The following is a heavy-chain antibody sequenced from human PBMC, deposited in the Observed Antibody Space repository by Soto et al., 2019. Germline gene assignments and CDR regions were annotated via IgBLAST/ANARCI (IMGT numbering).Heavy chain of an antibody. Sequence: SETLSLTCTVSGGSISSYNWCWIRQPPRKGLEWNGCIYYSGSTNYNPSLKSRVTISVDTSKNQFSLKLSSVTAADTAVYYCARIPSVDTAMVGLFTANYFDYWGQGTLVTV. CDR2: IYYSGST. CDR3: ARIPSVDTAMVGLFTANYFDY. D-gene: IGHD5-18*01. V-gene: IGHV4-59*08. CDR1: GGSISSYN. J-gene: IGHJ4*02.